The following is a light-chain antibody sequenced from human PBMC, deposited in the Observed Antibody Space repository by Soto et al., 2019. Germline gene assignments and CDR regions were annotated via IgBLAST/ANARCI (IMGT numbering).Light chain of an antibody. V-gene: IGKV3D-15*01. Sequence: ITQFSDTVSDTAGEKVRLSCWASQSVRTNLARYQQRPGQAPRLLIHYASTRASDIPARFSGSGSGTNFTLAFSSLQSEDFAIYYCQQYAYWPETFGQGTKVDIK. CDR1: QSVRTN. CDR3: QQYAYWPET. CDR2: YAS. J-gene: IGKJ1*01.